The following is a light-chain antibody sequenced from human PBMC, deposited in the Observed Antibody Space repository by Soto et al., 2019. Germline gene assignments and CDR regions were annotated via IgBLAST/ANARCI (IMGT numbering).Light chain of an antibody. CDR1: QSVSSN. CDR3: QQYGTSLWT. V-gene: IGKV3-20*01. Sequence: EIVMTQSPATLSVSPGERATLSCRASQSVSSNLAWYQQKPGQAPRLLIYGASSRATGIPDRISGSGSGTDFTLTISRLEPEDFAVYYCQQYGTSLWTFGQGTKV. CDR2: GAS. J-gene: IGKJ1*01.